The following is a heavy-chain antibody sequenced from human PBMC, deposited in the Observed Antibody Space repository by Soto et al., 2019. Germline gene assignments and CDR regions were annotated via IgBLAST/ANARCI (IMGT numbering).Heavy chain of an antibody. V-gene: IGHV1-69*01. D-gene: IGHD1-26*01. CDR1: GGTFRSYA. J-gene: IGHJ6*02. CDR2: IIPVFRTT. Sequence: QVQLLQSGAEVQKPGSSVKVSCKASGGTFRSYAISWVRQAPGQGLERMGGIIPVFRTTNYAQKFQGRVTITANEYTNTAYMSLSSLRSEDTVVYYCARGEYSGNYFKYYYYGMEVWCQGTTFTVYS. CDR3: ARGEYSGNYFKYYYYGMEV.